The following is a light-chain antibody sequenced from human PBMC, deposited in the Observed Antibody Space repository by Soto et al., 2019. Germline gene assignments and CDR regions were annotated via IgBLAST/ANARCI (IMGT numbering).Light chain of an antibody. CDR2: RAY. CDR1: PTISRW. J-gene: IGKJ1*01. Sequence: IQMTDAPSTLSGSVVYRVTITCLAIPTISRWLGWYQQKPGKAPKLLIYRAYTLKSGVPSRFSGSGSGKGFNLTLDNLQAEDFATYYCSQSNSYSQTFGQGTKVDI. V-gene: IGKV1-5*03. CDR3: SQSNSYSQT.